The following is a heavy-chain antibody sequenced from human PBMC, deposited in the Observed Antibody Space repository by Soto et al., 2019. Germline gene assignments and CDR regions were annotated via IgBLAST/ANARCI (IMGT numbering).Heavy chain of an antibody. CDR3: ARDLAAAGAFDY. CDR2: ISAYNGNT. Sequence: QVQLVQSGAEVKKPGASVKVSCKASGYTFTSYGISWVRQAPGQGLGLMGWISAYNGNTNYAQKLQGRVTMTTDTSTTTAYMAVRSLRSADTAVYYCARDLAAAGAFDYWGQGTLVTVSS. V-gene: IGHV1-18*01. CDR1: GYTFTSYG. D-gene: IGHD6-13*01. J-gene: IGHJ4*02.